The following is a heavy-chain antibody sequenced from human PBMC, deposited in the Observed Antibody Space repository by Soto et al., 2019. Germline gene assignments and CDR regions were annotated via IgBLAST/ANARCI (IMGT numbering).Heavy chain of an antibody. CDR2: INAGNGNT. CDR3: ARNLPPWEGDYYYIDV. D-gene: IGHD1-26*01. J-gene: IGHJ6*03. Sequence: QVQLVQSGAEVKKPGASVKVSCKASGYTFTSYAMHWVRQAPGQRLEWMGWINAGNGNTKYSQKFQGRVTITRDTSASTAYMELSSLRSEDTAVYYCARNLPPWEGDYYYIDVWGKGTTVTVSS. CDR1: GYTFTSYA. V-gene: IGHV1-3*01.